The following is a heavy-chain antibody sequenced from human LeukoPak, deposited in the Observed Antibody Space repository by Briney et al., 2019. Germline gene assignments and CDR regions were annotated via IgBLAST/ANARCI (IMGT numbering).Heavy chain of an antibody. D-gene: IGHD5-18*01. CDR1: GFTFSNYW. Sequence: PGGSLRLSCAASGFTFSNYWMSWVRQAPGKGQEWVANINQDGSEKHYVDSVKGRFTISRDNAKSSLYLQMNNLRAEDTAVYYCARGWIQLWPFDYWGQGTLVTVSS. CDR3: ARGWIQLWPFDY. J-gene: IGHJ4*02. V-gene: IGHV3-7*01. CDR2: INQDGSEK.